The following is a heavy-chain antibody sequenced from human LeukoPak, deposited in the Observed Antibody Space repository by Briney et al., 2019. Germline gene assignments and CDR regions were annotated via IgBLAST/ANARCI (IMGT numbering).Heavy chain of an antibody. CDR1: GFTISNNG. CDR2: VTYGEGDK. CDR3: AREESSGDYRTADY. V-gene: IGHV3-30*03. J-gene: IGHJ4*02. D-gene: IGHD6-19*01. Sequence: GGSLRLSCAVSGFTISNNGMHWVRQAPGKGLEGVGVVTYGEGDKYYADSVKGRFTISRDNSKNTLYLQMNSLRVEDTALYYCAREESSGDYRTADYWGQGTLVTVSS.